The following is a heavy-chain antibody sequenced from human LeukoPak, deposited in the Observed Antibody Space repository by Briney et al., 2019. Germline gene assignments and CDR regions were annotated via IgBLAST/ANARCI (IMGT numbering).Heavy chain of an antibody. J-gene: IGHJ4*02. D-gene: IGHD3-10*01. CDR3: ARVGARGLDPH. CDR2: IYYSGST. CDR1: GGSISSSSYY. Sequence: PSETLSLTCTVSGGSISSSSYYWGWIRQPPGKGLEWIGSIYYSGSTYYNPSLKSRVTISIDTSKNQFSLKLSSVTAADTAVYYCARVGARGLDPHWGQGTLVTVSS. V-gene: IGHV4-39*07.